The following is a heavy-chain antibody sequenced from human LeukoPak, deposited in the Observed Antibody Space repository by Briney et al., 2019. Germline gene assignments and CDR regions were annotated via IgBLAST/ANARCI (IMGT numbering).Heavy chain of an antibody. CDR2: IYTSGST. Sequence: SQTLSLTCTVSGGSISSGSYYWSWIRQPAGKGLEWIGRIYTSGSTNYNPSLKSRVTISVDTSKNQFSLKLSSVTAADTAVYYCASDGIAAGYDYGGQAPRVTVPP. J-gene: IGHJ4*02. D-gene: IGHD2-21*01. CDR1: GGSISSGSYY. CDR3: ASDGIAAGYDY. V-gene: IGHV4-61*02.